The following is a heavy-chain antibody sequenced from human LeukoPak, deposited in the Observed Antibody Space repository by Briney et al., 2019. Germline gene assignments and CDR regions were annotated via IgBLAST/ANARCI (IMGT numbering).Heavy chain of an antibody. V-gene: IGHV3-74*01. Sequence: GGSLRLSCAASGFTFSSYWMHWVCQTPGRGLVWVARINTDGTIIDYADSVQGRFTISRDNAKNTLYLQMNSLRAEDTAPYYCVKDLDFRADCWGQGTLVTVSS. CDR3: VKDLDFRADC. CDR2: INTDGTII. J-gene: IGHJ4*02. D-gene: IGHD2/OR15-2a*01. CDR1: GFTFSSYW.